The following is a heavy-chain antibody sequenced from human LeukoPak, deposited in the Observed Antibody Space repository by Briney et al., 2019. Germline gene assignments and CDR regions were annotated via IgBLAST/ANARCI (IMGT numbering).Heavy chain of an antibody. CDR2: IIPIFGTA. CDR3: ARSGYSYGPRYYYYYMDV. Sequence: ASVTVSFKASGGTFSSYAISWVRQAPGQGLEWMGGIIPIFGTANYAQKFQGRVTITTDESTSTAYMELSSLRSEDTAVYYCARSGYSYGPRYYYYYMDVWGKGTTVTVSS. D-gene: IGHD5-18*01. J-gene: IGHJ6*03. CDR1: GGTFSSYA. V-gene: IGHV1-69*05.